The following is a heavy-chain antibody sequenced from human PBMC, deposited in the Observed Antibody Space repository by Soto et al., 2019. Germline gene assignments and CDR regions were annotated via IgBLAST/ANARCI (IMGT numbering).Heavy chain of an antibody. V-gene: IGHV3-73*01. Sequence: GGSLRLSCAASGFTFSGSAMHWVRQASRKGLEWVGRIRSKANSYATAYAASVKGRFTISRDDSKNTAYLQMNSLKTEDTAVYYCTRLDSTAGDSSGDFDYWGQGTLVTVSS. CDR1: GFTFSGSA. J-gene: IGHJ4*02. D-gene: IGHD3-22*01. CDR3: TRLDSTAGDSSGDFDY. CDR2: IRSKANSYAT.